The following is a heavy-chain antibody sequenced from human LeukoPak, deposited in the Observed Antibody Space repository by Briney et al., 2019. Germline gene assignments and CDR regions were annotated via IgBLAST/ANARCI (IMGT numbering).Heavy chain of an antibody. V-gene: IGHV3-74*01. CDR1: GFTFSSYW. CDR3: ARGKENYYYGMDV. J-gene: IGHJ6*02. Sequence: PGGSLRLSCAASGFTFSSYWMHWVRQAPGKGLVWVSRINSDGSSTYYADSVKGRFTISRDNSKNTLYLQMNSLRAEDTAVYYCARGKENYYYGMDVWGQGTTVTVSS. CDR2: INSDGSST.